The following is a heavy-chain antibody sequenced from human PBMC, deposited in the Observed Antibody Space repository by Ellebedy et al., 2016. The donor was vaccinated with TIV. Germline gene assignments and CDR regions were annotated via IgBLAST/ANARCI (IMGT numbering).Heavy chain of an antibody. D-gene: IGHD3-10*01. CDR3: ARGYYGSGNYWGLGYYYGMDV. CDR2: ISPDNGAT. CDR1: GYTFSTYT. V-gene: IGHV1-18*04. J-gene: IGHJ6*02. Sequence: ASVKVSCKASGYTFSTYTITWVRQAPGQGLEWMGGISPDNGATNYGQRVQGRVIMTTDTSTSTAYMELRSLRSDGTAIYYCARGYYGSGNYWGLGYYYGMDVWGQGTTVIVSS.